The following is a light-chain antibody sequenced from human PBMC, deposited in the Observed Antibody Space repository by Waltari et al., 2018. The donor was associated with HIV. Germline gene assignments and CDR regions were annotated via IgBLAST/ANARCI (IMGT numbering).Light chain of an antibody. Sequence: SYELTQPPSVSVSPGQTASIACSGENLEDKYASWYQQKPGQSTVLVIYEDTKRPSGIPERISGYNSGNTATLTISGTQTMDEADYFCQAWDSNSGFFGTGTKLTVL. J-gene: IGLJ1*01. CDR3: QAWDSNSGF. V-gene: IGLV3-1*01. CDR1: NLEDKY. CDR2: EDT.